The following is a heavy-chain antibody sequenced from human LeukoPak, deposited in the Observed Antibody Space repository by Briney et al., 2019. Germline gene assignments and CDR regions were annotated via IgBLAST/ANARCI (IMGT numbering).Heavy chain of an antibody. CDR3: ARDPDYGDYVADY. J-gene: IGHJ4*02. D-gene: IGHD4-17*01. CDR2: IAHDGGNR. Sequence: PGRSLRVSCAASGFTFNNYAMHWFRQAPGKGLEWVAFIAHDGGNRYYGDSMEGRFSISRDNTRNTLYLQLHSLRPEDTALYYCARDPDYGDYVADYWGQGNLITVSS. V-gene: IGHV3-30-3*01. CDR1: GFTFNNYA.